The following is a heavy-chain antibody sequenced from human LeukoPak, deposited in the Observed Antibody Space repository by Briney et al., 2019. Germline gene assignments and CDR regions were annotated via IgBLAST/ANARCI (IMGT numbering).Heavy chain of an antibody. CDR1: GFTFSSYS. CDR3: ARDIGGGSSTNYYYYGMDV. CDR2: ISSSSSYI. V-gene: IGHV3-21*01. Sequence: GGSLRLSCAASGFTFSSYSMNWVRQAPGEGLEWVSSISSSSSYIYYADSVKGRFTISRDNAKNSLYLQMNSLRAEDTAVYYCARDIGGGSSTNYYYYGMDVWGQGTTVTVSS. J-gene: IGHJ6*02. D-gene: IGHD2-15*01.